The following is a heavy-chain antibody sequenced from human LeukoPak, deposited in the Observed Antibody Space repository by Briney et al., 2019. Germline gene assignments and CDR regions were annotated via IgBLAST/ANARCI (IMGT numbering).Heavy chain of an antibody. Sequence: LPGGSLILSCAASGFTFSSYDMHWVRQAPGKGLEWVAFIRFDASNKYYADSVKGRFTISRDNSENTLYLQMNSLGLEDTAVYYCAGDFDYWGQGTLVSVSS. CDR1: GFTFSSYD. CDR2: IRFDASNK. J-gene: IGHJ4*02. CDR3: AGDFDY. V-gene: IGHV3-30*02.